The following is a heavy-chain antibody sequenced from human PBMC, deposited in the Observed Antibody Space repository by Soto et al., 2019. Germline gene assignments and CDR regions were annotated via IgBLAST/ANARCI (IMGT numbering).Heavy chain of an antibody. CDR2: IKQDGSEK. J-gene: IGHJ6*03. V-gene: IGHV3-7*01. CDR1: GFTFSSYW. CDR3: AREGQKDYYYMDV. Sequence: EVQLVESGGGLVQPGGSLRLSCAASGFTFSSYWMSWVRQAPGKGLEWVANIKQDGSEKYYVDSVKGRFTISRDNAKNSLYLQMNSLRAEDTAVYYCAREGQKDYYYMDVWGNGTTVTVSS.